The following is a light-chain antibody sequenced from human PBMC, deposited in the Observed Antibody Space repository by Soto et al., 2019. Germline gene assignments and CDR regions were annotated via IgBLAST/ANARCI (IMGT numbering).Light chain of an antibody. V-gene: IGLV1-47*01. J-gene: IGLJ2*01. CDR2: TSD. CDR3: VAWDDSLSGRV. CDR1: NSNIGSNS. Sequence: QSVLTQSPSASGTPGQRVTISCSGSNSNIGSNSVYWFQQLPGTAPKLLIYTSDQRPSGVPDRFSGSKSGTSASLAISGLRSEDEAHYYCVAWDDSLSGRVFGGGTKLTVL.